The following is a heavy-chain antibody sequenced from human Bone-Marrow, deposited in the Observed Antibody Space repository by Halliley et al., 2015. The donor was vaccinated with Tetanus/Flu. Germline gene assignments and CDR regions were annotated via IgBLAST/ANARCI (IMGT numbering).Heavy chain of an antibody. V-gene: IGHV3-11*06. CDR1: GFTLTENY. CDR2: ISGSGRHT. D-gene: IGHD4-17*01. J-gene: IGHJ6*02. Sequence: SLRLSCAASGFTLTENYMSWIRQAPGKGLEWVAYISGSGRHTNYADSVRGRFTISRDNAKKSVYLQMNSLRGDDTAVYYCAREMTVNAMDVWGQGTPVTVSS. CDR3: AREMTVNAMDV.